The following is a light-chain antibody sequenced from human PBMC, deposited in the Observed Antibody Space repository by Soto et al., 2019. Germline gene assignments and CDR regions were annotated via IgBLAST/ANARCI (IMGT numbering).Light chain of an antibody. CDR1: QSVNSN. CDR3: QQYQNWPT. Sequence: EIVMTQSPVTLSVSPGETATLSCRASQSVNSNLAWYQQQPGQAPRLLIYCASTRAAGLPARFRGSGSGTEFTLTITSLQSEDFAVYYCQQYQNWPTFGPGTKVDIK. CDR2: CAS. V-gene: IGKV3-15*01. J-gene: IGKJ3*01.